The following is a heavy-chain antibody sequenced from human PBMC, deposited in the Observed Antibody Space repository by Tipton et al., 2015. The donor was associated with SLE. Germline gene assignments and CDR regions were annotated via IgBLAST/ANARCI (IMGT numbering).Heavy chain of an antibody. CDR3: ARFSWASSDYFYYMDV. CDR1: GYAFTNYG. CDR2: ISGFNNKT. D-gene: IGHD2/OR15-2a*01. Sequence: QLVQSGAEVKKPGASVKISCKASGYAFTNYGITWVRQAPGQGLEWMGWISGFNNKTHYAQKVQGRVTITTDTSTSTAYMDLRSLRSDDTAVYYCARFSWASSDYFYYMDVWGKGTTVIVSS. J-gene: IGHJ6*03. V-gene: IGHV1-18*01.